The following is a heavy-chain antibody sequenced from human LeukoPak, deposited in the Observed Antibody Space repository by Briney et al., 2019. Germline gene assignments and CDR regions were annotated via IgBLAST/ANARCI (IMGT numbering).Heavy chain of an antibody. V-gene: IGHV1-2*02. Sequence: GASVKVSCKASGYTFTGYYMHWVRQAPGQGLEWMGWINPNSGGTNYAQKFQGRVTMTRDTSISTAYMELSRLRSDDTAVYYCARDFFRGEQQLAHYYYYYMDVWGKGTTVTVSS. J-gene: IGHJ6*03. CDR2: INPNSGGT. D-gene: IGHD6-13*01. CDR3: ARDFFRGEQQLAHYYYYYMDV. CDR1: GYTFTGYY.